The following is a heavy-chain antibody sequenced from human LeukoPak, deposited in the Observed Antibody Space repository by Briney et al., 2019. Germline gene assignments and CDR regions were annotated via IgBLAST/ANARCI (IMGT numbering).Heavy chain of an antibody. CDR1: GFTFNTYS. Sequence: GGSLRLSCEASGFTFNTYSMNWARQAPGKGLEWVALISYDGSIKYYADSVKGRFTISRDNSKNTLYLQMNSLRVEDTAVYYCARDSARRDGHNFDYWGQGTLVTVSS. J-gene: IGHJ4*02. CDR3: ARDSARRDGHNFDY. V-gene: IGHV3-30*04. CDR2: ISYDGSIK. D-gene: IGHD5-24*01.